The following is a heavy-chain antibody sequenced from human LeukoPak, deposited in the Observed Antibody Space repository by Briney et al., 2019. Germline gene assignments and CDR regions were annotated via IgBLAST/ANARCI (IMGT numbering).Heavy chain of an antibody. Sequence: GGSLRLSCAASGFTFSSYAMSWVRQAPGKGPEWASTIGGSGGSTYYADSVKGRFTISRDNSKNTLYLQMNSLRAEDTALYYCAKHQLATTYYWGQGILVTVSS. V-gene: IGHV3-23*01. CDR3: AKHQLATTYY. CDR2: IGGSGGST. CDR1: GFTFSSYA. D-gene: IGHD5-24*01. J-gene: IGHJ4*02.